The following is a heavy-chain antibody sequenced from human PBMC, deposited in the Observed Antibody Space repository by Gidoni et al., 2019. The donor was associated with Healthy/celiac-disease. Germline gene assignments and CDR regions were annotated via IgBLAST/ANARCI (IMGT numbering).Heavy chain of an antibody. J-gene: IGHJ5*02. Sequence: QVQLVQSGSELKKPGAPVKVSCKASGYTFTSYAMNWVRQAPGQGLEWLGWINTNTGNPTYAQGFTGRFVFSLDTSVSTAYLQISSLKAEDTAVYYCARDLSIAADDWFDPWGQGTLVTVSS. V-gene: IGHV7-4-1*02. CDR3: ARDLSIAADDWFDP. CDR2: INTNTGNP. CDR1: GYTFTSYA. D-gene: IGHD6-13*01.